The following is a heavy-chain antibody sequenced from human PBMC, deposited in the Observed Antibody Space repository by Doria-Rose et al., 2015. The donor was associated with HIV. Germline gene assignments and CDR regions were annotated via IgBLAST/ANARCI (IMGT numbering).Heavy chain of an antibody. CDR1: GVSLSSPGMG. V-gene: IGHV2-26*01. Sequence: QVTLKEPGPVLVKPTETLTLTCTVSGVSLSSPGMGVSWIRQPPGKALEWLANIFSEDERSYKTSLRSILTISRGTSKSQVVLTMTDMDPVDTATYYCARIKSSRWYHKYYFDFWGQGTLVIVSA. CDR2: IFSEDER. J-gene: IGHJ4*02. D-gene: IGHD6-13*01. CDR3: ARIKSSRWYHKYYFDF.